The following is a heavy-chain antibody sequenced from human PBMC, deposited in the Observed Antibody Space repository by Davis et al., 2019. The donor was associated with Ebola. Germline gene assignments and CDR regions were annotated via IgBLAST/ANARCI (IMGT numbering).Heavy chain of an antibody. CDR2: INPSGGST. V-gene: IGHV1-46*01. CDR3: ARQLLQEGVTMVRGSDY. CDR1: GYTFTGYY. D-gene: IGHD3-10*01. J-gene: IGHJ4*02. Sequence: ASVTVSCKASGYTFTGYYMHWVRQAPGQGLEWMGIINPSGGSTSYAQKFQGRVTMTRDTSTSTVYMELSSLRSEDTAVYYCARQLLQEGVTMVRGSDYWGQGTLVTVSS.